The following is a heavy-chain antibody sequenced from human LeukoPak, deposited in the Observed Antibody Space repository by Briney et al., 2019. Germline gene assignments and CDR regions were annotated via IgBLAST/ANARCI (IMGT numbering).Heavy chain of an antibody. V-gene: IGHV3-74*01. D-gene: IGHD3-16*01. CDR1: GFTLSNYW. CDR3: ARDPTSTRGISPDY. CDR2: INSDGSST. Sequence: GGSLRLSCAASGFTLSNYWMHWVRQAPGKGLVWVSRINSDGSSTSYADSVKGRFTISRDNSKNTLYLQMNSLRAEDTAVYYCARDPTSTRGISPDYWGQGTLVTVSS. J-gene: IGHJ4*02.